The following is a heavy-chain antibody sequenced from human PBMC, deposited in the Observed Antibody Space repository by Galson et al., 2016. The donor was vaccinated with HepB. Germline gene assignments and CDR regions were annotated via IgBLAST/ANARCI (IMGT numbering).Heavy chain of an antibody. Sequence: SETLSPTCSVSGGSITDYRWSWIRQPPGKGLEWICYIYGIMRTDYNPTLKSRVTLSVDTSKNQFSLKLSSMTAADTAVYYCARSGTYYIFDFWGQGTLVTVSS. J-gene: IGHJ4*02. CDR1: GGSITDYR. D-gene: IGHD3-22*01. CDR2: IYGIMRT. CDR3: ARSGTYYIFDF. V-gene: IGHV4-59*01.